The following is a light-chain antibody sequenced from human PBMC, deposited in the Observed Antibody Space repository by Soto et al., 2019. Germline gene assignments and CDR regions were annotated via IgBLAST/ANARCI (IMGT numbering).Light chain of an antibody. J-gene: IGLJ1*01. Sequence: QSVLTQPASVSGSPGQSITISCTGTTSDVSIYNYVSWYQRHPGKAPKLMIYGVSNRPSGVSNRFSGAKSGHTASLTISGLQVEDEADYYCCSYTSSTNYVFGPGTKVTVL. CDR2: GVS. CDR3: CSYTSSTNYV. CDR1: TSDVSIYNY. V-gene: IGLV2-14*01.